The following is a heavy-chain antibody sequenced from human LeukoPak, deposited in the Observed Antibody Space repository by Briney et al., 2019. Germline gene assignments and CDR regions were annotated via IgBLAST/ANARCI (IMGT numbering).Heavy chain of an antibody. J-gene: IGHJ4*02. CDR3: ARGGSSGYPFDY. Sequence: PSQTLSLTCTVSGGSISSSSYYWGWIRQPPGKGLEWIGSIYYSGSTYYNPSLKSRVTISVDTSKNQFSLKLSSVTAADTAVYYCARGGSSGYPFDYWGQGTLVTVSS. D-gene: IGHD3-22*01. CDR2: IYYSGST. CDR1: GGSISSSSYY. V-gene: IGHV4-39*07.